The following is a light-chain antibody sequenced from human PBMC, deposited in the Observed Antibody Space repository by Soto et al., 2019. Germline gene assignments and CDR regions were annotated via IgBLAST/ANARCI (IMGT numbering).Light chain of an antibody. J-gene: IGKJ4*01. V-gene: IGKV1-39*01. CDR1: QSITNY. CDR3: QQSNSSPPT. CDR2: AAS. Sequence: DIQMTQSPSALSASVGDRVTITCRASQSITNYLNWYQHKPGQAPNLLIYAASTLQAGVPSRFRGSGSGTDFTLTISSLQPEDFATYFCQQSNSSPPTCGGWTQVDI.